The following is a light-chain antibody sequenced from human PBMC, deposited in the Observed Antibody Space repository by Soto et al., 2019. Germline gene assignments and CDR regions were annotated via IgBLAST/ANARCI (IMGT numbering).Light chain of an antibody. Sequence: DIQMTQSPSSLSASVGDRVTITCQSSQDISNYLNWYQQKPGKAPKLLIYDASNLETGVPSRFSGSGSGTYFTFTISSLQPEDIATYYCQKYDNLPPTFGQGTKVELK. CDR3: QKYDNLPPT. CDR1: QDISNY. V-gene: IGKV1-33*01. J-gene: IGKJ1*01. CDR2: DAS.